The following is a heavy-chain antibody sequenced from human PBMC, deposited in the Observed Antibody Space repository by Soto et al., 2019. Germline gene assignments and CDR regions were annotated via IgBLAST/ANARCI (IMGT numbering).Heavy chain of an antibody. J-gene: IGHJ4*02. CDR2: INNDGSTA. D-gene: IGHD5-18*01. V-gene: IGHV3-74*01. Sequence: GSLLISCSASGFTFSTYWMHWVRQVPGKGLVWVARINNDGSTATYADSVDVRFTISRDNAKNTLYLQMYSLRVEDTALYYCARGRGNSFGFFDYWGQGTLVTVSS. CDR1: GFTFSTYW. CDR3: ARGRGNSFGFFDY.